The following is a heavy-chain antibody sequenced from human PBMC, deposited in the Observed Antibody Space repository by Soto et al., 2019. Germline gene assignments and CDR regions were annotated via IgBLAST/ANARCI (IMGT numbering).Heavy chain of an antibody. J-gene: IGHJ5*02. V-gene: IGHV4-4*07. CDR2: IYSSGGT. Sequence: SETLSLTCTVSGGAISGYYWTWIRQSAGKGLEWIGRIYSSGGTKYNPSLQSRVTMSLDTSKNQFSLKRTSVTAADTAVYYCARGQRFSDSFDPWGQGTLVTVS. CDR1: GGAISGYY. CDR3: ARGQRFSDSFDP. D-gene: IGHD3-3*01.